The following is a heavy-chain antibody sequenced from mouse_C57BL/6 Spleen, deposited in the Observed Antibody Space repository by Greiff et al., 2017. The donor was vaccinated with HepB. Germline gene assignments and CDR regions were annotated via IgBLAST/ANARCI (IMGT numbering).Heavy chain of an antibody. CDR1: GYSFTSYY. Sequence: QVQLKESGPELVKPGASVKISCKASGYSFTSYYIHWVKQRPGQGLEWIGWIYPGSGNTKYNEKFKGKATLTADTSSSTAYMQLSSLTSEDSAVYYCARFGVHYYGSSFDYWGQGTTLTVSS. V-gene: IGHV1-66*01. D-gene: IGHD1-1*01. J-gene: IGHJ2*01. CDR3: ARFGVHYYGSSFDY. CDR2: IYPGSGNT.